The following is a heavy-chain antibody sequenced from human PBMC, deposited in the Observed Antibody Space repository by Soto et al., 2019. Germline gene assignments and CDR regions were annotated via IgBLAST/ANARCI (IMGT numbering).Heavy chain of an antibody. J-gene: IGHJ2*01. D-gene: IGHD1-26*01. CDR1: GFTFSSYW. V-gene: IGHV3-74*01. Sequence: EVQLVESGGGLVQPGGSLRLSCAASGFTFSSYWMHWVRQAPGKGLVWVSRINSDGSSTSYADSVKGRFTISRDNAKNTLYLKMNSLRADDTAVYYCARGGRLNWYFDLWGRGTLVTVSS. CDR2: INSDGSST. CDR3: ARGGRLNWYFDL.